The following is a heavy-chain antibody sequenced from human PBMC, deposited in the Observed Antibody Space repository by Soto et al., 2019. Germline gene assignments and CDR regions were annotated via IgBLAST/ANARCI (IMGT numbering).Heavy chain of an antibody. CDR3: AKDWRRYSGYDPVNTSPDY. CDR2: ISGSGGST. CDR1: GFTFSSYA. Sequence: GGSLRLSCAASGFTFSSYAMSWVRQAPGKGLEWVSAISGSGGSTYYADSVKGRFTISRDNSKNTLYLQMNSLRVEDTAVYYCAKDWRRYSGYDPVNTSPDYWGQGTLVTVSS. J-gene: IGHJ4*02. V-gene: IGHV3-23*01. D-gene: IGHD5-12*01.